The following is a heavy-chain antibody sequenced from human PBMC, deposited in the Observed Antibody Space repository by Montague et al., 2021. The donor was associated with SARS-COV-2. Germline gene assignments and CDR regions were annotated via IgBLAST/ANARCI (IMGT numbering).Heavy chain of an antibody. CDR2: INHSGST. J-gene: IGHJ5*02. D-gene: IGHD3-22*01. CDR3: GRGPRITMIVVVITDIWFDP. V-gene: IGHV4-34*01. CDR1: GGSFSGYY. Sequence: SETLSLTCAVYGGSFSGYYWSWIRQPPGKGREWLGEINHSGSTNYNPSLKSRVTISVDTSKNQFSLKLSSVTAADTAVYYCGRGPRITMIVVVITDIWFDPWGQGTLVTVSS.